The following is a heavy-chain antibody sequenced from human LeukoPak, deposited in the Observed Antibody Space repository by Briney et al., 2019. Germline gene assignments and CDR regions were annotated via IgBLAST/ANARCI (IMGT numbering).Heavy chain of an antibody. J-gene: IGHJ6*03. Sequence: QSGGSLRLSCAASGFTFSTYGMSWVRQAPGKGLEWVSAISGSGGSSYYADSVKGRFTISRDNSKNPLYLQMNSLRAEDTAVYYCARDGSPYYSYFMDVWGQGTTVTASS. V-gene: IGHV3-23*01. CDR1: GFTFSTYG. CDR3: ARDGSPYYSYFMDV. CDR2: ISGSGGSS. D-gene: IGHD2-2*03.